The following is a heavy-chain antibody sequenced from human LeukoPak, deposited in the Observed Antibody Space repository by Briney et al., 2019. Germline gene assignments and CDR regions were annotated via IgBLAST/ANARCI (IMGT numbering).Heavy chain of an antibody. D-gene: IGHD5-12*01. CDR2: IYYSGST. Sequence: PSETLSLTYTVSGGSISSSSYYWGWIRQPPGKGLEWIGSIYYSGSTYYNPSLKSRVTISVDRSKTQFSLKLSSVTAADTAVYFCARGYSDYPYFFDYWGQRSLVTVSS. V-gene: IGHV4-39*07. CDR1: GGSISSSSYY. CDR3: ARGYSDYPYFFDY. J-gene: IGHJ4*02.